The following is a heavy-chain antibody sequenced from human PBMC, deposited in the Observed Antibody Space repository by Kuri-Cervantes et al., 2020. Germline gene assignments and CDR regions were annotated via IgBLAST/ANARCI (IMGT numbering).Heavy chain of an antibody. V-gene: IGHV3-30*04. J-gene: IGHJ1*01. CDR2: ISYDGSNK. CDR1: GFTFSSYA. Sequence: GESLKISCAASGFTFSSYAMHWVRQAPGKGLEWVAVISYDGSNKYYADSVKGRFTISRDNSKNTLYLQMNSLRAEDTAVYYCAKDRKGYSNYVAEYFQHWGQGTLVTVSS. D-gene: IGHD4-11*01. CDR3: AKDRKGYSNYVAEYFQH.